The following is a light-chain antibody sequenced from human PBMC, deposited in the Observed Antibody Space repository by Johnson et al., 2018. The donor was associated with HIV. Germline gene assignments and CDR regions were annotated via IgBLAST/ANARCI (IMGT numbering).Light chain of an antibody. CDR3: GRWDSSLSVYV. V-gene: IGLV1-51*01. CDR1: SSTIGTNY. Sequence: QSVLTQPPSVSAAPGQKVTISCSGSSSTIGTNYVSWYQQFPGTAPKLLIFDKNKRPSGIPDRFSASQSGKSATLAITGLQTGDEADYYCGRWDSSLSVYVFSTGTRGTVL. J-gene: IGLJ1*01. CDR2: DKN.